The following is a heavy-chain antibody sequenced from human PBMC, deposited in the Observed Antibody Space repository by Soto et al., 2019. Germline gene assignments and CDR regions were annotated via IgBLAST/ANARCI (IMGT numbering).Heavy chain of an antibody. Sequence: SETLSLTCTVSGGSISSSSYYWGWIRQPPGKGLEWIGNIYYGGSTFYNPSLKSRVTISVDTSKNQFSLKLSSVTAAETAVYYCVRHWITGSYYAAFYIWGQGTMVTVSS. V-gene: IGHV4-39*01. J-gene: IGHJ3*02. CDR1: GGSISSSSYY. CDR3: VRHWITGSYYAAFYI. CDR2: IYYGGST. D-gene: IGHD1-26*01.